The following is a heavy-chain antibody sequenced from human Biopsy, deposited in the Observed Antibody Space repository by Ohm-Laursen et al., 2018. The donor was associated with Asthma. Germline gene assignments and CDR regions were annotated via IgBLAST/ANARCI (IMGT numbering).Heavy chain of an antibody. J-gene: IGHJ6*02. V-gene: IGHV4-39*01. CDR2: IYYSGTT. D-gene: IGHD6-13*01. CDR1: SGSGGYMRSGNYY. Sequence: ETLSLTCILSSGSGGYMRSGNYYWGWIRQPPGKGLEWIGSIYYSGTTYYNPSLESRVTVSADTSKNQFSRKLTSVTAADTAVYYCVRGSSSWHHGPFHYYYGLDVWGQGTTATVSS. CDR3: VRGSSSWHHGPFHYYYGLDV.